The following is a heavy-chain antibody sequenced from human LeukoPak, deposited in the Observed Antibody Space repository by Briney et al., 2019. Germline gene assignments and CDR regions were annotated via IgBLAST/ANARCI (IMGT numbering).Heavy chain of an antibody. V-gene: IGHV3-21*01. J-gene: IGHJ6*02. CDR3: AGSEAYYDILTGYASYYGMDV. Sequence: GGSLRLSCAASGFTFSSYSMNWVRQAPGKGLEWVSSTSSTSTYIYYADSVKGRFTISRDNSKNTLYLQMNSLRAEDTAVYYCAGSEAYYDILTGYASYYGMDVWGQGTTVTVSS. CDR2: TSSTSTYI. D-gene: IGHD3-9*01. CDR1: GFTFSSYS.